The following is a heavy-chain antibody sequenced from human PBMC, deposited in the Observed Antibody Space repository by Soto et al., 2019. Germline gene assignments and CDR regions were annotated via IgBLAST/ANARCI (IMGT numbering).Heavy chain of an antibody. J-gene: IGHJ3*02. D-gene: IGHD3-10*01. Sequence: EVQLVESGGGLVQPGRSLRLSCTASGFTFGDYAMSWVRQAPGKGLEWVGFIRSKAYGGTTEYAASVKGRFTISRDDSKSIAYLQMNSLKTEDTAVYYCTRGRQITRDAFDIWGQGTMVTVSS. CDR1: GFTFGDYA. CDR2: IRSKAYGGTT. V-gene: IGHV3-49*04. CDR3: TRGRQITRDAFDI.